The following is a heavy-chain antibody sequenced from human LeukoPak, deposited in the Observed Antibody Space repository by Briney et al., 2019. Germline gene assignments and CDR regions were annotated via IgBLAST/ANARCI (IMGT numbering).Heavy chain of an antibody. CDR2: IYYSRST. J-gene: IGHJ3*02. CDR1: GGSISSYY. D-gene: IGHD2/OR15-2a*01. V-gene: IGHV4-59*08. CDR3: ARHFGLTTHWGAFDI. Sequence: SETLSLTCTVSGGSISSYYWSWIRQPPGKGLEWIGYIYYSRSTNYNPSLKSRVTISVDTSKNQFSLKLSSVTAADTAVYYCARHFGLTTHWGAFDIWGQGTMVTVSS.